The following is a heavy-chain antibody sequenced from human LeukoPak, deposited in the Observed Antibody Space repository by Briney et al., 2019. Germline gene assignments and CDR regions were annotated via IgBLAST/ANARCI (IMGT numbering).Heavy chain of an antibody. CDR2: IYTSGST. CDR3: ARAPLKYSSSTHYFDY. J-gene: IGHJ4*02. Sequence: SQTLSLTCTVSGGSISSGSYYWSWIRQPAGKGLEWIGRIYTSGSTNYNPSLKSRVTISVDTSKNQFSLKLSSVTAADTAVYYCARAPLKYSSSTHYFDYWGQGTLVTVSS. CDR1: GGSISSGSYY. V-gene: IGHV4-61*02. D-gene: IGHD6-6*01.